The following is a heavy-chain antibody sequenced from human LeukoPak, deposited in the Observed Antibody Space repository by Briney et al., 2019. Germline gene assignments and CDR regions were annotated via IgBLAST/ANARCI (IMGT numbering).Heavy chain of an antibody. CDR2: ISSSSSYI. CDR3: ARDDTTYGGNSAFNNLNWFDP. V-gene: IGHV3-21*01. CDR1: GFTFSSYS. Sequence: GGSLRLSCAASGFTFSSYSMNWVRQAPGKGLEWVSSISSSSSYIYYADSVKGRFTISRDNAKNSLYLQMNSLRAEDTAVYYCARDDTTYGGNSAFNNLNWFDPWGQGTLVTVSS. D-gene: IGHD4-23*01. J-gene: IGHJ5*02.